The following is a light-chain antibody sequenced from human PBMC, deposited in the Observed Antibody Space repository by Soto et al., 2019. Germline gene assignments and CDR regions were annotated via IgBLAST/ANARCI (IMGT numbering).Light chain of an antibody. V-gene: IGLV2-14*01. CDR1: SSDVGGYNY. J-gene: IGLJ1*01. Sequence: QSALTQPASVSGSPGQSITISCTGTSSDVGGYNYVSWYQQHPGKAPKLLMYEVSNRPSGVSNRFSGSKSGNTASLTISGLQAEDEADYYCSSYTSSSSDYVFGTGTKVTVL. CDR2: EVS. CDR3: SSYTSSSSDYV.